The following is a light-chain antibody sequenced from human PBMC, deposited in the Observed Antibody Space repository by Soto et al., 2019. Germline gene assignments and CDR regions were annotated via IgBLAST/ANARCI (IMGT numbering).Light chain of an antibody. CDR2: DAS. Sequence: EIVLTHSPSTLSLSPGERATLSCRASQSVSSYLAWYQQKPGQAPRLLIYDASNRATGIPARFSGSGSGTDFTLTISSLEPEDFAVYYCQQRSNWPPITFGQGTRLEVK. J-gene: IGKJ5*01. CDR1: QSVSSY. CDR3: QQRSNWPPIT. V-gene: IGKV3-11*01.